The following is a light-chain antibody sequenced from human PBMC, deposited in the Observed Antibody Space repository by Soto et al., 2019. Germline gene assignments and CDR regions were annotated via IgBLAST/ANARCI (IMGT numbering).Light chain of an antibody. CDR3: QQYDNLPPFT. Sequence: DLQMTQSPSSLSASVGDRVTITCQASQDISNYLNWYQQKPGKATKLLIYDATNLETGVPSRFSGIGFGTDFTFTISSLQPEDIATYYCQQYDNLPPFTFGPWTKVDIK. J-gene: IGKJ3*01. CDR2: DAT. V-gene: IGKV1-33*01. CDR1: QDISNY.